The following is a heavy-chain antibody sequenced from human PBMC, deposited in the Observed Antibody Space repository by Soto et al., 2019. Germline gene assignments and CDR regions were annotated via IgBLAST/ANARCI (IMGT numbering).Heavy chain of an antibody. Sequence: EVQLVESGGGLVKPGESLRLSCAASGITLTNVFMNWVRQAPGKGLEWVGRIKSKTDGGTTDYAAPVRGRFTISRDDSKNTLYLQMNSLKTEDTAVYYCSYGADYYFDYWGQGTLVTVSS. CDR1: GITLTNVF. CDR3: SYGADYYFDY. CDR2: IKSKTDGGTT. J-gene: IGHJ4*02. D-gene: IGHD4-17*01. V-gene: IGHV3-15*07.